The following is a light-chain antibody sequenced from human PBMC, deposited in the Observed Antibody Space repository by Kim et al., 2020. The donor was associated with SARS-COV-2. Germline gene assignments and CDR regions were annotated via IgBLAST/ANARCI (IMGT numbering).Light chain of an antibody. CDR3: MQTLRTRRT. V-gene: IGKV2-28*01. J-gene: IGKJ1*01. CDR1: QSLRHSSGYHY. Sequence: DIVMIQSPLSLSVTPGEPASIPCRSSQSLRHSSGYHYLDWYLQKPGQSPQLLIYMGSNRASGVPDRFSGSASGTDFTLTISRVEAGDVGVYYCMQTLRTRRTFGQGTKVDIK. CDR2: MGS.